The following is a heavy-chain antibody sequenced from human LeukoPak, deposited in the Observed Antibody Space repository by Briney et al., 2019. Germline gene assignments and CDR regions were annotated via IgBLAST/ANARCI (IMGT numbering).Heavy chain of an antibody. CDR2: IIPIFGIA. CDR3: ARDCSSTSCYNPNYYYYGMDV. J-gene: IGHJ6*02. D-gene: IGHD2-2*02. V-gene: IGHV1-69*04. CDR1: GGTFSSYA. Sequence: SVKVSCKASGGTFSSYAISWVRQAPGQELEWMGRIIPIFGIANYAQKFQGRVTITADKSTSTAYMELSSLRSEDTAVYYCARDCSSTSCYNPNYYYYGMDVWGQGTTVTVSS.